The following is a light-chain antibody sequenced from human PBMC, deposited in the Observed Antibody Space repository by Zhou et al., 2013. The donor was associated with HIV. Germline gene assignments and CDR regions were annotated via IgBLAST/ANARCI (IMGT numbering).Light chain of an antibody. Sequence: DIQLTQSPSFLSASVGDRVTITCRASQGISSYLAWYQQKPGKAPKLLIYAASTLQSGVPSRFSGSGSGTDFTFTISSLQPADIATYYCQQFDNLPYTFGQGTKLEIK. V-gene: IGKV1-9*01. CDR3: QQFDNLPYT. CDR2: AAS. CDR1: QGISSY. J-gene: IGKJ2*01.